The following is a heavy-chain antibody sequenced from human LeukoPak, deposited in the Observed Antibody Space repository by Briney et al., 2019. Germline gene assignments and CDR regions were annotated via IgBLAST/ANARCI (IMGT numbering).Heavy chain of an antibody. D-gene: IGHD6-13*01. J-gene: IGHJ4*02. CDR2: ISSDGSDK. Sequence: GGSQRLDCAAAGVTFSSYAMGLGRQAPGKGMEWVAVISSDGSDKYYADSVKGRFTISRDDSKNTLYLQMNILRAEDTAVYYCAKGGWQQLIRVSMDYWGQGTLVTVSS. CDR3: AKGGWQQLIRVSMDY. V-gene: IGHV3-30*18. CDR1: GVTFSSYA.